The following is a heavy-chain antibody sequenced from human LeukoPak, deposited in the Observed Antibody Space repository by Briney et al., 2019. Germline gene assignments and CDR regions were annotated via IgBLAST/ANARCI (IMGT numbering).Heavy chain of an antibody. CDR2: MNPNSGNT. Sequence: GALVKVSCKASGYTFTSYDINWVRQATGQGLEWMGWMNPNSGNTGYAQKFQGRVTITRNTSISTAYMELSSLRSEDTAVYYCARGAPDFWSVYYMDVWGKGTTVTVSS. J-gene: IGHJ6*03. CDR3: ARGAPDFWSVYYMDV. CDR1: GYTFTSYD. D-gene: IGHD3-3*01. V-gene: IGHV1-8*03.